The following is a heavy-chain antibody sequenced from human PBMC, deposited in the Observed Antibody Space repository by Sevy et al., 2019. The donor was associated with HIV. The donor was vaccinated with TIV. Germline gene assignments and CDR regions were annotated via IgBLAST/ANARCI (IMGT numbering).Heavy chain of an antibody. J-gene: IGHJ5*02. Sequence: SETLSLTCTVSGGSITSYSWSWIRQPAGKGLEWRGRIYSNGNSNYNPSLKSRVTMSVDTSKNQFSLKLTSVNAADTAVYFCAREGDASSAWFENWFGPWGQGTLVTVSS. CDR1: GGSITSYS. V-gene: IGHV4-4*07. CDR2: IYSNGNS. D-gene: IGHD6-19*01. CDR3: AREGDASSAWFENWFGP.